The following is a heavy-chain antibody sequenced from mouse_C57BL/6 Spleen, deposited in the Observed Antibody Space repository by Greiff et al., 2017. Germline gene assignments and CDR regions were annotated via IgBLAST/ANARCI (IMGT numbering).Heavy chain of an antibody. CDR1: GFTFSDYG. J-gene: IGHJ1*03. Sequence: DVMLVESGGGLVKPGGSLKLSCAASGFTFSDYGMHWVRQAPEKGLEWVAYISSGSSTIYYADTVKGRFTISRDNAKNTLFLQMTSLRSEDTAMYYCAREEDYYGSYWYFDVWGTGTTVTVSS. CDR2: ISSGSSTI. V-gene: IGHV5-17*01. D-gene: IGHD1-1*01. CDR3: AREEDYYGSYWYFDV.